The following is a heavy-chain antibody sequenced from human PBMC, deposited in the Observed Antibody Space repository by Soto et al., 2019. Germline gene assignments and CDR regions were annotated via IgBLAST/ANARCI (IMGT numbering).Heavy chain of an antibody. CDR3: ARPLVRGVISDY. J-gene: IGHJ4*02. CDR2: IYYSGST. D-gene: IGHD3-10*01. Sequence: QLQLQESGPGLVKPSETLSLTCTVSGGSISSSSYYWGWIRQPPGKGLEWIGSIYYSGSTYYNPSLKSRAXIXVXXSKNQFSLKLSSVTAADPAVYSCARPLVRGVISDYWGQGTLVTVSS. V-gene: IGHV4-39*01. CDR1: GGSISSSSYY.